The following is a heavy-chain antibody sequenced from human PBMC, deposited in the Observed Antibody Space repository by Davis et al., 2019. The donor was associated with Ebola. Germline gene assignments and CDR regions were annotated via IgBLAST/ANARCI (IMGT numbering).Heavy chain of an antibody. D-gene: IGHD6-19*01. V-gene: IGHV4-39*07. Sequence: MPSETLSLTCTVSGGSISSSPYYWGWIRQPPRKGLEWIGSIHRRGSTYYNPSLQSRVTISVDTSKNQFSLKMSSVTAADTAVYYCARGRIAVTGGGYYYQGMDVWGKGTTVTVSS. J-gene: IGHJ6*04. CDR2: IHRRGST. CDR1: GGSISSSPYY. CDR3: ARGRIAVTGGGYYYQGMDV.